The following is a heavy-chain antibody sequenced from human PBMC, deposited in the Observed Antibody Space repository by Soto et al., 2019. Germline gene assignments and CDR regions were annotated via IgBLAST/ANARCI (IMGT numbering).Heavy chain of an antibody. J-gene: IGHJ4*02. CDR3: VCGGGTLVEAFHF. D-gene: IGHD2-21*01. Sequence: GGSLRLSCAASGFVFSNSGMNWVRQAPGKGLEWVSYISRGSATRYYADSVKGRFTISRDNAEKSLFLQMDSLRDEDTAVYYCVCGGGTLVEAFHFWGQGALVTVS. V-gene: IGHV3-48*02. CDR1: GFVFSNSG. CDR2: ISRGSATR.